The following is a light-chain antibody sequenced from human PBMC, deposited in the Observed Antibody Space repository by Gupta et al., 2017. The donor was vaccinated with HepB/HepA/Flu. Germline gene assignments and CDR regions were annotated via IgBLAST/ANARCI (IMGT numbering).Light chain of an antibody. CDR2: TAS. CDR1: QSVSNNF. CDR3: HQHWSSPRT. Sequence: EIVLTQSPGTMSLSPGERATLSCMASQSVSNNFLAWYQQKPGQAPRLLFYTASSSATGIPDWFSGSGSGTDFTLTISRLEPEHFAVYYCHQHWSSPRTFGQGTKVEIK. J-gene: IGKJ1*01. V-gene: IGKV3-20*01.